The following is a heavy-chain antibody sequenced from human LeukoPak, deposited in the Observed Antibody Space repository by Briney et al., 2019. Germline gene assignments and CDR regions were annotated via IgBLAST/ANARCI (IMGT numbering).Heavy chain of an antibody. V-gene: IGHV4-4*02. Sequence: SETLSLTCTVSLDSTTSNFWSWVRQPPGKGLEWIGEIHRSGSPNYNPSLQSRVTISIDRSRNQIALELSSVTAADTAVYYCARAPGIAAAGTHFDFWGQGTLVTVSS. CDR1: LDSTTSNF. CDR2: IHRSGSP. CDR3: ARAPGIAAAGTHFDF. D-gene: IGHD6-13*01. J-gene: IGHJ4*02.